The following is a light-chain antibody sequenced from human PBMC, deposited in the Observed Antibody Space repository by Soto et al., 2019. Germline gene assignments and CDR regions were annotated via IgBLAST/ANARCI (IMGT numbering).Light chain of an antibody. Sequence: QSVLTQPASVSGSPGQSITISCTGTSSDVGSYNYVSWYQQHPGKAPKVMIYDVSNRPSGVSYRFSGSKSGNTASLTISGLQAEDEADYYCGSYTTSSTYVFGTGTKVTVL. CDR3: GSYTTSSTYV. CDR1: SSDVGSYNY. J-gene: IGLJ1*01. V-gene: IGLV2-14*01. CDR2: DVS.